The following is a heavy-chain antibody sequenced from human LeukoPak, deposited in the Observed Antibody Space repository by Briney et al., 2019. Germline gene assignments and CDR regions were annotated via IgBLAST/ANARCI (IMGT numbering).Heavy chain of an antibody. J-gene: IGHJ6*02. CDR3: ARFQLPRQGYYYYYGMDV. Sequence: PSGTLSPTCAVSGGSISSSNWWSWVRQPPGKGLEWIGEIYHSGSTNYSPSLKSRVTISVDKSKNQFSLKLSSVTAADTAVYYCARFQLPRQGYYYYYGMDVWGQGTTVTVSS. CDR2: IYHSGST. V-gene: IGHV4-4*02. D-gene: IGHD1-26*01. CDR1: GGSISSSNW.